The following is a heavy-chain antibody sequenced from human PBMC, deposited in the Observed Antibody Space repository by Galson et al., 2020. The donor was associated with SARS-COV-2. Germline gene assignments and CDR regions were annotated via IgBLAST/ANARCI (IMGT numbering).Heavy chain of an antibody. Sequence: ETLSLTCGVSGGSFSDYSWTWVRQPPGKGLEWIGEISHSGSTNYSPSLKSRVFMSVDTSKNQFSLKLRSVTAAYTAVYYCARGGSRPVMVFDYYYFYMDVWGKGTTVTVSS. V-gene: IGHV4-34*01. CDR1: GGSFSDYS. J-gene: IGHJ6*03. D-gene: IGHD5-18*01. CDR3: ARGGSRPVMVFDYYYFYMDV. CDR2: ISHSGST.